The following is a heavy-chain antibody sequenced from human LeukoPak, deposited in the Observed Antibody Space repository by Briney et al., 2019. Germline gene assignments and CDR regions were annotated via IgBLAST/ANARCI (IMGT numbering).Heavy chain of an antibody. CDR3: ARGDFWSGYRTIDY. Sequence: SETLSLTCAVYGGSFSGYYWSWIRQPPGKGLEWIGEINHSGSTNYNPSLKSRVTISVDTSKNQFSLKLSSVTAADTAVYYCARGDFWSGYRTIDYWGQGTLVTVSS. CDR1: GGSFSGYY. V-gene: IGHV4-34*01. CDR2: INHSGST. D-gene: IGHD3-3*01. J-gene: IGHJ4*02.